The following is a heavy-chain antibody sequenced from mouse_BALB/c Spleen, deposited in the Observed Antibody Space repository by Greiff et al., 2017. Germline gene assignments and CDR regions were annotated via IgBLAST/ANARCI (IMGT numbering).Heavy chain of an antibody. Sequence: VQLQQPGAELVRPGASVKLSCKASGYTFTSYWINWVKQRPGQGLEWIGNIYPSDSYTNYNQKFKDKATLTVDKSSSTAYMQLSSPTSEDSAVYYCTRLYYDYDGRGRAMDYWGQGTSVTVSS. D-gene: IGHD2-4*01. CDR2: IYPSDSYT. V-gene: IGHV1-69*02. J-gene: IGHJ4*01. CDR1: GYTFTSYW. CDR3: TRLYYDYDGRGRAMDY.